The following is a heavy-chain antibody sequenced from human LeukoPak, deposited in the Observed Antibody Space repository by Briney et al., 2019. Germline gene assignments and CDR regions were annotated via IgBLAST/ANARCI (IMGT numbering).Heavy chain of an antibody. Sequence: GGSLRLSCTTSKFNFNSYGMTWVRQAPGKGLEWVSSISGSGGSTQYAASVQGRFTISRDNSKNALYLQMNSLRAEDTAVYYCAKDPNGDYIGTFDIWGQGTMVPVSS. D-gene: IGHD4-17*01. V-gene: IGHV3-23*01. CDR3: AKDPNGDYIGTFDI. CDR2: ISGSGGST. CDR1: KFNFNSYG. J-gene: IGHJ3*02.